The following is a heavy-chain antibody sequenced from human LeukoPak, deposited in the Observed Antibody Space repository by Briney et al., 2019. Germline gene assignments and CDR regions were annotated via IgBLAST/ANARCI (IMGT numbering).Heavy chain of an antibody. CDR1: GFTFSDYY. Sequence: GGSLRLSCSASGFTFSDYYMTRIRQAPGKGLQWVSYISSSGSKTYYADSVKGRFTISRDNAKNSLYLQMNSLRAEDTAVYYCALGGYYYYYGMDVWGQGTTVTVSS. V-gene: IGHV3-11*04. CDR3: ALGGYYYYYGMDV. J-gene: IGHJ6*02. D-gene: IGHD3-16*01. CDR2: ISSSGSKT.